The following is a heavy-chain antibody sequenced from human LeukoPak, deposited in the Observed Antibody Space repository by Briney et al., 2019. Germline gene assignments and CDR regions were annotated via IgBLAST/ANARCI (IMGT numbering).Heavy chain of an antibody. Sequence: GASVKVSCKTCGYSFTSYNLHWVRQDPGQRLEWMGIIKPSGDNTNNAQKFQGRVTMTSDTSTSTVYMELSSLKSEDTAVYYCARVRDGYNDAYDFWGQGTMVTVTS. CDR3: ARVRDGYNDAYDF. V-gene: IGHV1-46*01. D-gene: IGHD5-24*01. CDR1: GYSFTSYN. J-gene: IGHJ3*01. CDR2: IKPSGDNT.